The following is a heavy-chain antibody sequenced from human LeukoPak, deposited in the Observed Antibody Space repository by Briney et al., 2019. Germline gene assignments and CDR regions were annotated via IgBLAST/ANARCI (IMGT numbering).Heavy chain of an antibody. CDR3: VKDRRATVTTSRFQH. D-gene: IGHD4-17*01. Sequence: ISCNSARIGYADSVRGRFTISRDKAKKSLHMQMDSLRPDDMALYYCVKDRRATVTTSRFQHWGQGTLVTVSS. J-gene: IGHJ1*01. V-gene: IGHV3-9*03. CDR2: ISCNSARI.